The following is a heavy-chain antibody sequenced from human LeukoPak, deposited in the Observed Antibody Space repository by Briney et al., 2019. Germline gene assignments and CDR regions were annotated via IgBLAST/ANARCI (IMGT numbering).Heavy chain of an antibody. Sequence: GRSLRLSCAASGFTFSSYGMHWVRQAPGKGLEWVAVISYDGSNKYYADSVKGRFTTSRDNSKNTLYLQMNSLRAEDTAVYYCAKDRYPYSSGWYYFDYWGQGTLVTVSS. CDR3: AKDRYPYSSGWYYFDY. V-gene: IGHV3-30*18. J-gene: IGHJ4*02. D-gene: IGHD6-19*01. CDR2: ISYDGSNK. CDR1: GFTFSSYG.